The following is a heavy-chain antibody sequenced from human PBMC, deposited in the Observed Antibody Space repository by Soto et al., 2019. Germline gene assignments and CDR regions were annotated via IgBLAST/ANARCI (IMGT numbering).Heavy chain of an antibody. V-gene: IGHV3-23*01. D-gene: IGHD5-18*01. Sequence: GGSLRLSCAASGFTFSDYAMTWFRQAPGKGLEWVSNIGGSGVSTYFADSVKGRFTISRDNSKNTLYLQMNSLRAEDTAVYYCAKRATPMASSTYYFDYWGQGTLVTVSS. CDR2: IGGSGVST. J-gene: IGHJ4*02. CDR3: AKRATPMASSTYYFDY. CDR1: GFTFSDYA.